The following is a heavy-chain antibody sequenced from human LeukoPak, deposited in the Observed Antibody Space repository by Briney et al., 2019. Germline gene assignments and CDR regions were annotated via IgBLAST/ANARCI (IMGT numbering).Heavy chain of an antibody. CDR1: GYTFTSYG. CDR3: ARDRGFAVTTGDFDY. CDR2: ISAYNGNT. V-gene: IGHV1-18*01. J-gene: IGHJ4*02. Sequence: ASVKVSCKASGYTFTSYGISWVRQATGQGLAWMGWISAYNGNTNYAQKLQGRVTMTTDTSTSTAYMELRSLRSDDTAVYYCARDRGFAVTTGDFDYWGQGTLVTVPS. D-gene: IGHD4-17*01.